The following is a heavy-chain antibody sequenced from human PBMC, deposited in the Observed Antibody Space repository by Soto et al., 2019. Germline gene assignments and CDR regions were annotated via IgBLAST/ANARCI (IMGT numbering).Heavy chain of an antibody. CDR2: IIPIFGTA. CDR1: GGTFSSYA. Sequence: SVKVSCKASGGTFSSYAISWLRQAPGQGLEWMGGIIPIFGTANYAQKFQGRVTITADESTSTAYMELSSLRSEDTAVYYCAKADYYGSGSDYWGQGTLVTVSS. J-gene: IGHJ4*02. D-gene: IGHD3-10*01. V-gene: IGHV1-69*13. CDR3: AKADYYGSGSDY.